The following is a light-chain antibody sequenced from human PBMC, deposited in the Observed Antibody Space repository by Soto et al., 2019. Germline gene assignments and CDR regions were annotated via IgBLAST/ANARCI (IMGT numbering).Light chain of an antibody. CDR2: RNI. J-gene: IGLJ1*01. CDR1: SSNIGTYF. CDR3: QSYDKRLTAYV. Sequence: QAVVTQPPSVSGTPGQRVTITCSGSSSNIGTYFVHWYQQLPGTAPKLLIYRNIQRPSDVPERFSASKSGTSASLAITGLQAEDEGHYYCQSYDKRLTAYVFGTGTKLTVL. V-gene: IGLV1-44*01.